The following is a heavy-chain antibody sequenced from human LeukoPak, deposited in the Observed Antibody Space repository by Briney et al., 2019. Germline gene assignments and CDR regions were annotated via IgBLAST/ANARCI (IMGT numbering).Heavy chain of an antibody. CDR3: AKDQEWGWLVPEKYGMDV. V-gene: IGHV3-30*18. J-gene: IGHJ6*02. CDR1: GFTFSSYG. Sequence: PGRSLRLSCAASGFTFSSYGMHWVRQAPGKGREWGEVISYDGSNKYYADSVKGRFPISRDNSKNTLYLQMNSLRADDTAVYYCAKDQEWGWLVPEKYGMDVWGPGTTVTASS. D-gene: IGHD6-19*01. CDR2: ISYDGSNK.